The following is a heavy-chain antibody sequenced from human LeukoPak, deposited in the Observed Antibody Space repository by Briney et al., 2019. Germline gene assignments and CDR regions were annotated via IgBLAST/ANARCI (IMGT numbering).Heavy chain of an antibody. CDR3: AKNLEVFTVYYFDY. D-gene: IGHD2-8*01. CDR1: RFSFSNYV. V-gene: IGHV3-23*01. Sequence: GGSLRLSCAGSRFSFSNYVLTWVSQAPGKGLEWVSTVSNSGASAYYADSVKGRFTISRDNSKNTLYLQMNSLRAEDTAVYYCAKNLEVFTVYYFDYWGQGTLVTVSS. J-gene: IGHJ4*02. CDR2: VSNSGASA.